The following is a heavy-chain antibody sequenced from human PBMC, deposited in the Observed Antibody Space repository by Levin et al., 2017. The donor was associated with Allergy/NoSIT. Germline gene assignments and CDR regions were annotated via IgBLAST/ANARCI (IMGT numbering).Heavy chain of an antibody. CDR2: ISGGAEKT. J-gene: IGHJ4*02. Sequence: GGSLRLSCTASGFTFGGYAMSWVRQIPGKGLEWVSAISGGAEKTYYADSVRGRFSISRDNSKNTLYLQINSLRAEDTAMYYCAKDNFGSGSYGKRPYDYWGQGTLVTVSS. D-gene: IGHD3-10*01. V-gene: IGHV3-23*01. CDR1: GFTFGGYA. CDR3: AKDNFGSGSYGKRPYDY.